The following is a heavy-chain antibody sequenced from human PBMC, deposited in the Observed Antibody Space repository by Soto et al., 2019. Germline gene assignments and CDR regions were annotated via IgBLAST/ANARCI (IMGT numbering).Heavy chain of an antibody. CDR1: GGSFSGYY. Sequence: SETLSLTCAVYGGSFSGYYWSWIRQPPGKGLEWIGETHHSEGTNYNPSLKSRLTISVDTSKNQFSLELRSLTAAGTAVYYCARGTPKPRYGSGWSRFDSWGQGTLVTVSS. CDR2: THHSEGT. V-gene: IGHV4-34*01. D-gene: IGHD6-19*01. J-gene: IGHJ4*02. CDR3: ARGTPKPRYGSGWSRFDS.